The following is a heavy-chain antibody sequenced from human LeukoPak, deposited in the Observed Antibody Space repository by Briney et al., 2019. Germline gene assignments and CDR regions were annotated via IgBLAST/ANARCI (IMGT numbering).Heavy chain of an antibody. Sequence: GSLRLSCAASGFIFDDYAMHWVRQAPGKGLQWVSLISWDGGSTYYADSVKGRFTISRDNSRNSLYLQMNSLRAEDTALYYCAKGASMGYSGYDFLDYHYMDVWGKGTTVTVSS. J-gene: IGHJ6*03. CDR1: GFIFDDYA. V-gene: IGHV3-43D*03. CDR3: AKGASMGYSGYDFLDYHYMDV. CDR2: ISWDGGST. D-gene: IGHD5-12*01.